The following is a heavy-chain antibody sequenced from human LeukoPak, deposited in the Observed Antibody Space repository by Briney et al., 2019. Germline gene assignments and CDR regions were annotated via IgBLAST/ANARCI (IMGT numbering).Heavy chain of an antibody. CDR1: GGSFSGYY. Sequence: SETLSLTCAVYGGSFSGYYWSWIRQPPGKGLEWIGEINHSGSTNYNPSLKSRVTISVDTSKNQFSLKLSSVTAADTAVYYCGRGAAAGFGVGNWFGPWGQGTLVTVSS. D-gene: IGHD6-13*01. J-gene: IGHJ5*02. CDR2: INHSGST. CDR3: GRGAAAGFGVGNWFGP. V-gene: IGHV4-34*01.